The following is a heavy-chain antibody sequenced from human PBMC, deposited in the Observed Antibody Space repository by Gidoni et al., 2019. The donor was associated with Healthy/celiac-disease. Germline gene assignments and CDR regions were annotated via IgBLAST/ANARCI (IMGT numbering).Heavy chain of an antibody. CDR3: ARGHQKDTGGYVEN. Sequence: QVQLVESGGGVVQPGRSLRLSCAASGFTFSSYAMHWVRQAPGKGLEWVAVISYDGSNKDYADSVKGRFTISRDNSKNTLYLQMNSLRAEDTAVYYCARGHQKDTGGYVENWGQGTLVTDSS. V-gene: IGHV3-30-3*01. D-gene: IGHD5-18*01. CDR1: GFTFSSYA. CDR2: ISYDGSNK. J-gene: IGHJ4*02.